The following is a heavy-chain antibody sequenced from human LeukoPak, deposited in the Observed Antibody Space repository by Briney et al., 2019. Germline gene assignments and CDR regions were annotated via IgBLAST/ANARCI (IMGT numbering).Heavy chain of an antibody. V-gene: IGHV3-21*01. CDR1: GFTFSSYS. J-gene: IGHJ4*02. CDR2: ISSSSSYI. D-gene: IGHD6-19*01. CDR3: ARAYSSGWYGVDY. Sequence: GGSLRLSCAASGFTFSSYSMNWVRQAPGKGLEWVSSISSSSSYIYYADSVKGRFTISRDNAKNSLYLQMSSLRAEDTAVYYCARAYSSGWYGVDYWGQGTLVTVSS.